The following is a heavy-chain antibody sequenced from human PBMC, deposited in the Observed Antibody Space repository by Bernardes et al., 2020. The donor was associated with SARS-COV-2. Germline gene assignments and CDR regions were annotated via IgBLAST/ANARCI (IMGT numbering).Heavy chain of an antibody. V-gene: IGHV3-30*18. CDR1: GFTFSTYG. CDR3: AKRTHSFTFDF. J-gene: IGHJ3*01. D-gene: IGHD2-15*01. Sequence: GGSLRLSCAASGFTFSTYGMHWVRQAPGKGLEWVGVISNDGSDKFYADSVKGRFTISRDNSNNALYLQMHSLRGEDTAVYYCAKRTHSFTFDFWGQGTMVTVSS. CDR2: ISNDGSDK.